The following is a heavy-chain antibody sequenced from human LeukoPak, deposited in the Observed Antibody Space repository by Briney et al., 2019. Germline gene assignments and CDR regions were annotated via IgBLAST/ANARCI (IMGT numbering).Heavy chain of an antibody. CDR1: GFTFSSYG. V-gene: IGHV3-30*03. J-gene: IGHJ4*02. CDR3: ARDFTAFRGYGDYGDY. Sequence: GGSLRLSCAASGFTFSSYGMHWVRQAPGKGLEWVAVISYDGSNKYYADSVKGRFTISRDNAKNSLYLQMNSLRAEDTAVYYCARDFTAFRGYGDYGDYWGQGTLVTVSS. D-gene: IGHD4-17*01. CDR2: ISYDGSNK.